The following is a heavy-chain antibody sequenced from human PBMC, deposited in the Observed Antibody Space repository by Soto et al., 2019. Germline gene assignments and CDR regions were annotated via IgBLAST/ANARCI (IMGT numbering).Heavy chain of an antibody. D-gene: IGHD6-19*01. CDR2: IFYSGVT. CDR3: ARVGSSGWSPDY. V-gene: IGHV4-59*01. J-gene: IGHJ4*02. CDR1: GGSISGYY. Sequence: SETLSLTCTVSGGSISGYYWTWIRQPLGKGLEWIGYIFYSGVTNYNPSLKSRVTLSVDTSKNQFSLKLRSVTAADTAVYYCARVGSSGWSPDYWGRGTLVTVSS.